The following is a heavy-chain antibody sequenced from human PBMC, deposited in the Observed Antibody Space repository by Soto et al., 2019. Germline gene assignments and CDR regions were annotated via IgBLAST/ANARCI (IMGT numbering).Heavy chain of an antibody. CDR2: INAGNGNT. D-gene: IGHD4-4*01. CDR3: ARDSATVFGNNWFDP. J-gene: IGHJ5*02. Sequence: ASVKVSCKASGYTFTSYAMHWVRQAPGQRLEWMGWINAGNGNTKYSQKFQGRVTITRDTSASTAYMELSSLRSEDTAVYYCARDSATVFGNNWFDPWGQGTLVTVSS. V-gene: IGHV1-3*01. CDR1: GYTFTSYA.